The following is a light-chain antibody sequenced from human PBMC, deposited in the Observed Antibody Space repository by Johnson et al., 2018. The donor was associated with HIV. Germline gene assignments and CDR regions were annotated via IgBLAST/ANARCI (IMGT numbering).Light chain of an antibody. J-gene: IGLJ1*01. CDR1: TSNVGNNF. Sequence: HSVLTQPPSVSAAPGQDVIISCSGSTSNVGNNFVSWYQHFPGRAPKLLIYENNKRPSGIPDRFSGSKSGTSALLGITGLQTGDEADYYCGTWDSSLSGYVFGMATKVTVL. CDR3: GTWDSSLSGYV. V-gene: IGLV1-51*02. CDR2: ENN.